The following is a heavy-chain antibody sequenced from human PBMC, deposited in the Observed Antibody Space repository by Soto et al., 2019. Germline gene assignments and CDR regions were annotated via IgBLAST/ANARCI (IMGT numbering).Heavy chain of an antibody. CDR2: INAGNGNT. D-gene: IGHD4-17*01. CDR3: AREPDYSEAFSY. V-gene: IGHV1-3*01. J-gene: IGHJ4*02. CDR1: GYTFTSYA. Sequence: GASVKVSRKASGYTFTSYAMHWVRQAPGQRLEWMGWINAGNGNTKYSQKFQGRVTITRDTSASTAYMELSSLRSEDTAVYYCAREPDYSEAFSYWGQGTLVTVSS.